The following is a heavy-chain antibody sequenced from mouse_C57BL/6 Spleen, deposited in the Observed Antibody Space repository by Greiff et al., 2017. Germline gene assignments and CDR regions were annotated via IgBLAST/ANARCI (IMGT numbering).Heavy chain of an antibody. J-gene: IGHJ2*01. V-gene: IGHV1-64*01. D-gene: IGHD2-4*01. Sequence: QLQQPGAELVKPGASVKLSCKASGYTFTSYWMHWVKQRPGQGLEWIGMIHPNSGSTNYNEKFKSKATRTVDKSSRTGYMQLSSLTSEDSAVYCCARRGDYDDYWGQGTTLTVSS. CDR1: GYTFTSYW. CDR3: ARRGDYDDY. CDR2: IHPNSGST.